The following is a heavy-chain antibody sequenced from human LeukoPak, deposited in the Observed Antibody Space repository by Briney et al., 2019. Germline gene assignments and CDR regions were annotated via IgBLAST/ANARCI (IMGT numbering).Heavy chain of an antibody. D-gene: IGHD3-10*01. Sequence: GGSLRLSCAASGLTDSSSHMNWVRQAPGRGLEWVSLIYSGGSAYYADSVKGRFTVSRDISKNTLFLQMNILRVEDTAVYYCARDRANYGSTLDAFDIWGQGTMVTVSS. J-gene: IGHJ3*02. CDR1: GLTDSSSH. V-gene: IGHV3-66*01. CDR2: IYSGGSA. CDR3: ARDRANYGSTLDAFDI.